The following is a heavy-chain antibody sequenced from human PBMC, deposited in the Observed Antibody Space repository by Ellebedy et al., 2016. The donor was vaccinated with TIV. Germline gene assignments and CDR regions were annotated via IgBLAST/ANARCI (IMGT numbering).Heavy chain of an antibody. D-gene: IGHD1-26*01. CDR3: AKGVGVGYGMDV. CDR2: SCGDGGST. J-gene: IGHJ6*02. V-gene: IGHV3-43*02. CDR1: GFTFDDYA. Sequence: PGGSLRLSCAASGFTFDDYAMHLVRQAPGQGPEWVPLSCGDGGSTYYAGSVKGRFTISRDNSKNYLYLQMNSLKTEDTALYYCAKGVGVGYGMDVWGQGTTVTVSS.